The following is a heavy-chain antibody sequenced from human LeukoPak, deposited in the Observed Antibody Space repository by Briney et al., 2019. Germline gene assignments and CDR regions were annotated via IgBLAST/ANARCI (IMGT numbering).Heavy chain of an antibody. Sequence: GGSLRLSCAASGFTFSSYAMHWVRQAPGKGLEWAAVISYDGSNKYYADSVKGRFTISRDNSKNTLYLQMNSLRAEDTAVYYCASVAGIAAAGPFDYWGQGTLVTVSS. V-gene: IGHV3-30-3*01. CDR3: ASVAGIAAAGPFDY. CDR1: GFTFSSYA. J-gene: IGHJ4*02. CDR2: ISYDGSNK. D-gene: IGHD6-13*01.